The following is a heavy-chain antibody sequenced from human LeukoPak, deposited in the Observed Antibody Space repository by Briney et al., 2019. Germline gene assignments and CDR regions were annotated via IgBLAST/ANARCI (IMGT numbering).Heavy chain of an antibody. CDR3: VRDRELNY. D-gene: IGHD1-26*01. CDR1: GGSISIYY. V-gene: IGHV4-59*01. CDR2: IYNSGST. Sequence: AETLSLTCTVSGGSISIYYWSWVRQPPGKGLEWIGYIYNSGSTIYNPSLKSRATISVDTSKNQFSLRLSSVTAVDTAVYYCVRDRELNYWGQGTLVTVSS. J-gene: IGHJ4*02.